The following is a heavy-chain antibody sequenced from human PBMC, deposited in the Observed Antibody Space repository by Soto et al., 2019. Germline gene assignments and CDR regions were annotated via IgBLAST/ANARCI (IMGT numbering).Heavy chain of an antibody. CDR3: AKDPGIAVAGELDY. Sequence: VQLLESGGGLVQPGGSLRLSCTASGFTFNNYAMTWVRQAPGKGLEWVSSISGSGGNTYYADSVKGRFTISRDNSKDTLYLQMNSLRAEDTAVYYCAKDPGIAVAGELDYWGQGTLVTVSS. D-gene: IGHD6-19*01. CDR2: ISGSGGNT. V-gene: IGHV3-23*01. CDR1: GFTFNNYA. J-gene: IGHJ4*02.